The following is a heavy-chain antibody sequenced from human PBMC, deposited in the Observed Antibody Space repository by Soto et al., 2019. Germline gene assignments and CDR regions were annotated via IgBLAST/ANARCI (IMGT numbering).Heavy chain of an antibody. V-gene: IGHV4-34*01. CDR3: AKTSRFDY. CDR2: INHSGST. Sequence: QVQLQQWGAGLLKPSETLSLTCAVYGGSFRGYYWSWIRQPPGKGLEWIGEINHSGSTNYNPSLKSRVTMSVDTSKNQFALKLSSVTAADTAVYDCAKTSRFDYWGQGTLVTVSS. CDR1: GGSFRGYY. J-gene: IGHJ4*02. D-gene: IGHD6-6*01.